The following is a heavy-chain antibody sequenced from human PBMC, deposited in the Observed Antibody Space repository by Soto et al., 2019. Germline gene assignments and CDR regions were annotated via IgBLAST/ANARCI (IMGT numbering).Heavy chain of an antibody. CDR1: GFTFSSYS. V-gene: IGHV3-48*01. CDR3: ARDFYGEYEGSGAFDI. CDR2: ISSSSSTI. J-gene: IGHJ3*02. Sequence: GGSLRLSCAASGFTFSSYSMNWVRQAPGKGLEWVSYISSSSSTIYYADSVKGRFTISRDNAKNSLYLQMNSLRAEDTAVYYCARDFYGEYEGSGAFDIWGQGTMVTVSS. D-gene: IGHD4-17*01.